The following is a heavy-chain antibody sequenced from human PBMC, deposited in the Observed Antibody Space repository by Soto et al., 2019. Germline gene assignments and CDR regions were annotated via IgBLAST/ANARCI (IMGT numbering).Heavy chain of an antibody. D-gene: IGHD3-9*01. CDR3: ARDPPYYEPLTGYHEEDAFVV. Sequence: EVQLVESGGGLVQPGGSLRLSCVASGFIFSTYDMNWVRQAPGKGPEWISYISSSDNTIYYADSVKGRFTISRDNAKNSLYLQMNSLRAEDTAVYHCARDPPYYEPLTGYHEEDAFVVWGQGTMVTVSS. CDR1: GFIFSTYD. CDR2: ISSSDNTI. V-gene: IGHV3-48*03. J-gene: IGHJ3*01.